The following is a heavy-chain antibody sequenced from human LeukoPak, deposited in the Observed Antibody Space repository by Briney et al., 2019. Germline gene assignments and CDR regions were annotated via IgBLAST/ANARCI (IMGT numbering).Heavy chain of an antibody. CDR2: ITNIDSTK. V-gene: IGHV3-11*04. CDR1: GFIFSDYY. J-gene: IGHJ4*02. CDR3: ARRSSSQDFDY. Sequence: GGSLRLPCAASGFIFSDYYMTWIRQAPGKGLEWVSYITNIDSTKKYADSVKGRFTISRDNAKNSLYLQMNSLRAEDTAVYYCARRSSSQDFDYWGQGTLVTVSS. D-gene: IGHD2-2*01.